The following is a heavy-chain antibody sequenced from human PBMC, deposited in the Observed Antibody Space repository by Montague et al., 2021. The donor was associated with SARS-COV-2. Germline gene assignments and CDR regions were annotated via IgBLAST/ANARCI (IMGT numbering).Heavy chain of an antibody. Sequence: SETLSLTCAVHGGSFSDYYWSWFRQPPGKGLEWIGEINHSGSTNYNPSLKSRVTISVDTSKNQFSLKLSSVTAADTAVYYCARGAPTISMIVVVFTGAGWYFDLWGRGTLDTVSS. V-gene: IGHV4-34*01. D-gene: IGHD3-22*01. CDR2: INHSGST. CDR3: ARGAPTISMIVVVFTGAGWYFDL. J-gene: IGHJ2*01. CDR1: GGSFSDYY.